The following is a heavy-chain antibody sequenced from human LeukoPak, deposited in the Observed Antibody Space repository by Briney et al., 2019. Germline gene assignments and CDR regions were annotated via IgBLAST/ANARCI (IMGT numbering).Heavy chain of an antibody. CDR2: IYPGDSDT. CDR3: VRFGLTSSLDY. CDR1: GYRLTNNW. V-gene: IGHV5-51*01. Sequence: PGESLKISCKISGYRLTNNWIGWVRQVPGKGLEWMGLIYPGDSDTRYSPSFQGQVTFSVDTSISTAYLQLSGLRASDAAIYYCVRFGLTSSLDYWGQGTLVTVSS. D-gene: IGHD6-13*01. J-gene: IGHJ4*02.